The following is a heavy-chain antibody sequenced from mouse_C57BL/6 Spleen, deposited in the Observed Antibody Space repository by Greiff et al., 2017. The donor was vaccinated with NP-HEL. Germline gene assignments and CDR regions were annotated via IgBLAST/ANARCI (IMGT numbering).Heavy chain of an antibody. Sequence: QVQLQQPGAELVKPGASVKLSCKASGYTFTSYWMQLVKTRPGPGLECIGAIDPSDSYTNYNQKFKGKATLTVDTSSSTAYMQLSSLTSEDSAVYYCWLLFFADWGQGTLVTVSA. CDR3: WLLFFAD. CDR1: GYTFTSYW. D-gene: IGHD2-3*01. CDR2: IDPSDSYT. J-gene: IGHJ3*01. V-gene: IGHV1-50*01.